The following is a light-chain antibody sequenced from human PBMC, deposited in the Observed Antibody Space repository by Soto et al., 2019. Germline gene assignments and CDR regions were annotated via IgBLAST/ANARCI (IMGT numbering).Light chain of an antibody. Sequence: EIVMTQSPAPLSVSPGEGATLSCRASQSLSSSLAWYQQKPGQAPRLLIYGASTRATGIPARFSASGSGTDFTLTISDVQPEDFALYYCHQRQSWPRTFGQGTKVDI. CDR3: HQRQSWPRT. V-gene: IGKV3-15*01. CDR2: GAS. CDR1: QSLSSS. J-gene: IGKJ1*01.